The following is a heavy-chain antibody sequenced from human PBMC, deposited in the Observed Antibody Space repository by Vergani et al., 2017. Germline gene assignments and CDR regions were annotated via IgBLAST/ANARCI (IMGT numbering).Heavy chain of an antibody. V-gene: IGHV1-18*01. Sequence: QVQLVQSGAEVKKPGSSVKVSCKASGGTFSSYTISWVRQAPGQGLEWMGWISAYNGNTNYAQKLQGRVTMTTDTSTSTAYMELRSLRSDDTAVYYCARDGCLLEWLPLSSYYYYGMDVWGQGTTVTVSS. CDR1: GGTFSSYT. CDR2: ISAYNGNT. D-gene: IGHD3-3*01. J-gene: IGHJ6*02. CDR3: ARDGCLLEWLPLSSYYYYGMDV.